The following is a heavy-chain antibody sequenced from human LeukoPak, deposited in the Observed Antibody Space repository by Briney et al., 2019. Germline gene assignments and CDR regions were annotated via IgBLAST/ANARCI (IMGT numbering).Heavy chain of an antibody. CDR3: ARGVLWFGELVPPNWFDP. CDR1: GGSISSYY. J-gene: IGHJ5*02. V-gene: IGHV4-59*01. D-gene: IGHD3-10*01. Sequence: SETLSLTCTVSGGSISSYYWSWIRQPPGKGLEWIGYIYYSGSTNYNPSLKSQVTISVDTSKNQFSLKLSSVTAADTAVYYCARGVLWFGELVPPNWFDPWGQGTLVTVSS. CDR2: IYYSGST.